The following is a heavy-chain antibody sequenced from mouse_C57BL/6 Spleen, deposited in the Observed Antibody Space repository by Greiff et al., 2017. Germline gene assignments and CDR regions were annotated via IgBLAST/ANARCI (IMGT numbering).Heavy chain of an antibody. CDR3: ARGDSSGPWFAY. V-gene: IGHV1-82*01. J-gene: IGHJ3*01. Sequence: VKLMESGPELVKPGASVKISCKASGYAFSSSWMNWVKQRPGKGLEWIGRIYPGDGDTNYNGKFKGKATLTADKSSSTAYMQLSSLTSEDSAVYFCARGDSSGPWFAYWGQGTLVTVSA. CDR1: GYAFSSSW. D-gene: IGHD3-2*02. CDR2: IYPGDGDT.